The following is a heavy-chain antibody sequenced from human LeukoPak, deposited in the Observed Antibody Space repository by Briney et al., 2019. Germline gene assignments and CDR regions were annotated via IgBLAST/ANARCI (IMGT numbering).Heavy chain of an antibody. CDR1: GGSITNYY. CDR3: ARVPVLVVPAARDYYYYMDV. V-gene: IGHV4-59*01. D-gene: IGHD2-2*01. CDR2: IHYSGST. Sequence: SETLSLTCTVSGGSITNYYWTWIRQPPGKGLEWIGYIHYSGSTNYNPSLKSRVTISVDTSKNQFSLKLSSVTAADTAVYYCARVPVLVVPAARDYYYYMDVWGKGTTVTVSS. J-gene: IGHJ6*03.